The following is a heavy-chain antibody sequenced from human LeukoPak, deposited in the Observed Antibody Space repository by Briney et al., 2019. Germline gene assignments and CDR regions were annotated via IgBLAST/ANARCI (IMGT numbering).Heavy chain of an antibody. J-gene: IGHJ5*02. CDR1: GGSISSGDYY. Sequence: SETLSLTCTVSGGSISSGDYYWSWIRQPPGKGLEWIGYIYYSGSTYYNPSLKSRVTISVDTSKNQFSLKLSSVTAADTAVYYCARDRMKGWYQLLLDPWGQGTLVTVSS. CDR2: IYYSGST. D-gene: IGHD2-2*01. V-gene: IGHV4-30-4*08. CDR3: ARDRMKGWYQLLLDP.